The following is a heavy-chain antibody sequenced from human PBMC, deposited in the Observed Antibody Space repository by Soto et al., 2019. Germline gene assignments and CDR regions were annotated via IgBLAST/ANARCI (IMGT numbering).Heavy chain of an antibody. CDR1: GFTFSSYW. J-gene: IGHJ4*02. D-gene: IGHD3-22*01. CDR2: IKQSGSKK. Sequence: GGSLRLSCAASGFTFSSYWMSWVRQAPGKGLEWVANIKQSGSKKYYVDSVKGRFTISRDNSKNTLYLQMNSLRAEDTAVYYCAKDSPTWFRPYDSSGYYLFDYWGQGTLVTVSS. CDR3: AKDSPTWFRPYDSSGYYLFDY. V-gene: IGHV3-7*05.